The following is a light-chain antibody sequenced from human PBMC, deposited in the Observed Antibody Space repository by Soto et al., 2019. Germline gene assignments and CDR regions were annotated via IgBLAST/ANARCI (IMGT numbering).Light chain of an antibody. CDR3: QQNYNTPLT. Sequence: DIQMTQSPSSLSASVGDRVTITCRTSQTMNNYLNWYQQKPGRVPKLLIYTTSRLQSWVPSRFSGSGSGTDFTLTISSVQPEDIAIYYCQQNYNTPLTFGGGTKVEIK. J-gene: IGKJ4*01. CDR1: QTMNNY. V-gene: IGKV1-39*01. CDR2: TTS.